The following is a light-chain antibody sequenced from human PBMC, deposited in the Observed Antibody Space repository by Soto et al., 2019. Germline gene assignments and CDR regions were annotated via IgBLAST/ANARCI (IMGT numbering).Light chain of an antibody. CDR3: HQRQSWPRT. CDR1: QYVGTR. Sequence: EIVLTQSPATLSSSPGETATLSCRTSQYVGTRLAWYQHKPGQAPRLLIYYTSNRATGVPARFSGSGSGTDFTLTISSLAPEDFAIYYCHQRQSWPRTFGQGTKWISN. V-gene: IGKV3-11*01. J-gene: IGKJ1*01. CDR2: YTS.